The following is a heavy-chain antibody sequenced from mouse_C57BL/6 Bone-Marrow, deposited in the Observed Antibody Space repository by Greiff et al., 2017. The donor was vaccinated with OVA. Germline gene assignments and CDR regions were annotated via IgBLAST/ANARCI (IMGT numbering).Heavy chain of an antibody. V-gene: IGHV5-4*01. CDR2: ISDGGSYT. D-gene: IGHD2-3*01. Sequence: DVKLVESGGGLVKPGGSLKLSCAASGFTFSSYAMSWVRQTPEKRLEWVATISDGGSYTYYPDNVKGRFTISRDNAKNNLYLQMSHLKSEDTAMYYCARDRRGWWLPAWFAYWGQGTLVTVSA. J-gene: IGHJ3*01. CDR1: GFTFSSYA. CDR3: ARDRRGWWLPAWFAY.